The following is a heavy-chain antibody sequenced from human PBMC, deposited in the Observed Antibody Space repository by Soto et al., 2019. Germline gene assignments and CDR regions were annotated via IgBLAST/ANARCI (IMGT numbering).Heavy chain of an antibody. D-gene: IGHD6-25*01. CDR1: GYSFTGYY. CDR3: ARDALAAPNRCYYGMDV. Sequence: ASVKVSCKASGYSFTGYYIHWVRQAPGQGLEWMGWINPNSGDTNYAQNFQGRVTMTRDTSISTAYMEVSRLRSDDTAVYYCARDALAAPNRCYYGMDVWGQGTTVTVSS. J-gene: IGHJ6*02. V-gene: IGHV1-2*02. CDR2: INPNSGDT.